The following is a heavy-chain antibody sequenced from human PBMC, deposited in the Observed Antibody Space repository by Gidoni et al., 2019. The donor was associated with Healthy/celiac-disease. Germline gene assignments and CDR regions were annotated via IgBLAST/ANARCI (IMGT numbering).Heavy chain of an antibody. V-gene: IGHV4-59*01. J-gene: IGHJ4*02. CDR2: IYYSGST. Sequence: QVQLQESGPGLAKPSETLSLTCTVSGGSISSYYWSWIRQPPGKGLEWIGYIYYSGSTNYNPSLKSRVTISVDTSKNQFSLKLSSVTAADTAVYYCARVCDIVVVPAAIGCFDYWGQGTLVTVSS. D-gene: IGHD2-2*02. CDR1: GGSISSYY. CDR3: ARVCDIVVVPAAIGCFDY.